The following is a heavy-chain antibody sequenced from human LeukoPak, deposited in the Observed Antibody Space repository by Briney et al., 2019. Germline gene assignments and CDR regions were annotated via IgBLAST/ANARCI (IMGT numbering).Heavy chain of an antibody. D-gene: IGHD3-10*01. J-gene: IGHJ4*02. CDR1: GFTFSTYA. Sequence: GGSLRLSCAASGFTFSTYAMSWVPQAPGMRLEWGSSICDGGDNTHYAASVKGRFTISRDNSRNTLYLQMNSLRPEDTALYYCVKFFLPYLAGGTGSRWGQGTLVTVSS. V-gene: IGHV3-23*01. CDR2: ICDGGDNT. CDR3: VKFFLPYLAGGTGSR.